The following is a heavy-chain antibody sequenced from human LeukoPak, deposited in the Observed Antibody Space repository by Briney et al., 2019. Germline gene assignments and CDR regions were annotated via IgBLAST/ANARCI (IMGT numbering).Heavy chain of an antibody. CDR2: IRYDGSNK. CDR1: GFTFSSYG. Sequence: PGGSLRLSCAASGFTFSSYGMHWVRQAPGKGLEWVAFIRYDGSNKYYADSVKGRFTISRDNSKNTLYLQMNSLRAGDTAVYYCAKVDDSSGYDFDYWGQGTLVTVSS. J-gene: IGHJ4*02. CDR3: AKVDDSSGYDFDY. D-gene: IGHD3-22*01. V-gene: IGHV3-30*02.